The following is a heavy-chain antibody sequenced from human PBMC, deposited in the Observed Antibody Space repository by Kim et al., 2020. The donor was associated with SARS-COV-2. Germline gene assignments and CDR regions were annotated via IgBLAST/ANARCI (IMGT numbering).Heavy chain of an antibody. J-gene: IGHJ6*01. CDR1: GFTFRNNA. V-gene: IGHV3-49*04. CDR2: IRSHACGGTS. Sequence: GGSLRLSCTASGFTFRNNAMNWVRQAPGKGLEWVGFIRSHACGGTSEYAAYVRGRFTISKDNSRSFPHLQMNSLETEATSLYYCTTRGTAQYSWAYYY. D-gene: IGHD5-12*01. CDR3: TTRGTAQYSWAYYY.